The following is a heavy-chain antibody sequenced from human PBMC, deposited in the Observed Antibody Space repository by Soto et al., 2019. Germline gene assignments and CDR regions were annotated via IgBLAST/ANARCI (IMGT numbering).Heavy chain of an antibody. Sequence: EVQLVESGGGLVQPGGSLRLSCAASGFTFSNYWMHWVRQDPGKGLVWVSRLNSDGSSTSYADSVKGRFTISRDNAKNTLYLQMNSLRAEDTAVYYCARGGDFWTGYSGGENWFDPWGQGTLVTVSS. J-gene: IGHJ5*02. CDR1: GFTFSNYW. D-gene: IGHD3-3*01. V-gene: IGHV3-74*01. CDR2: LNSDGSST. CDR3: ARGGDFWTGYSGGENWFDP.